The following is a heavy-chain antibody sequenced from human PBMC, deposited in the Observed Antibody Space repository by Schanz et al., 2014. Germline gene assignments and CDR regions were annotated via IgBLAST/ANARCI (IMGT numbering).Heavy chain of an antibody. CDR2: INVGNGNM. CDR3: ARGYGDSPTDF. V-gene: IGHV1-3*01. D-gene: IGHD4-17*01. J-gene: IGHJ4*02. Sequence: QVRLVQSGAEVKKPGSSVKVSCKSSGATFNSYAFGWVRQAPGQGLEWMGWINVGNGNMKYSQKFQGRVTITRDTSASTAYMELTSLRSEDTAVYFCARGYGDSPTDFCGQGTLVTVSS. CDR1: GATFNSYA.